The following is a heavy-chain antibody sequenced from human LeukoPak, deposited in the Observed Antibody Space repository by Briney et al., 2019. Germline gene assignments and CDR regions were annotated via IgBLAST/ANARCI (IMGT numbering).Heavy chain of an antibody. V-gene: IGHV3-21*01. CDR2: ISSSSSYI. CDR3: ARGVVRYFDY. J-gene: IGHJ4*02. D-gene: IGHD3-9*01. CDR1: GFTFSGYS. Sequence: GGSLSLSCAASGFTFSGYSMNWVRHAPGKGLEWVSSISSSSSYIYYADSVKGRFTISRDNAKNSLYQQMNSLRAEDTAVYYCARGVVRYFDYWGQGALVTVSS.